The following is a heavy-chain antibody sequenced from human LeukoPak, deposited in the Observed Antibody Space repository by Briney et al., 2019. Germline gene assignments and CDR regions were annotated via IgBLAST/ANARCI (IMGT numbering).Heavy chain of an antibody. CDR2: ISYNSDTI. J-gene: IGHJ2*01. CDR3: AKDYCGGDCYSGWYFDL. CDR1: GFTFDYYA. V-gene: IGHV3-9*01. D-gene: IGHD2-21*02. Sequence: GRSLRLSCAASGFTFDYYAMHWVRQAPGKGLEWVSGISYNSDTIAYADSAKGRFTISRDNAKNSLYLQMNSLRAEDTALYYCAKDYCGGDCYSGWYFDLWGRGNLVTVSS.